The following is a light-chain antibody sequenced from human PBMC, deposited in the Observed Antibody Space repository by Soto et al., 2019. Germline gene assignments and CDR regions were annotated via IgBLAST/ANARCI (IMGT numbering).Light chain of an antibody. CDR3: QQYGDWPPDT. CDR1: ESVRTN. V-gene: IGKV3-15*01. J-gene: IGKJ2*01. Sequence: EIVMTQSPATLSVSPGERATLSCRASESVRTNLAWYQQKPGQPPRLLIYDASTRATGVPARFGGSGSGTEFTLTISGLQSEDFAVYYCQQYGDWPPDTFGQGTKVEI. CDR2: DAS.